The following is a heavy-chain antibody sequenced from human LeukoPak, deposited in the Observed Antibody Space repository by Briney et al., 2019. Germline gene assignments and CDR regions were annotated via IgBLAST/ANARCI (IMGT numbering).Heavy chain of an antibody. CDR3: ARVSSAAPDY. Sequence: PGGSLRLSCAASGFTFSSYSMSWVRQAPGKGLEWVANVTPDGSEKYYVDSLNGRFTISRDNAQNSLYLQMNSLTAEDTAVYYCARVSSAAPDYWGQGTLVTVSS. V-gene: IGHV3-7*04. CDR1: GFTFSSYS. D-gene: IGHD6-13*01. CDR2: VTPDGSEK. J-gene: IGHJ4*02.